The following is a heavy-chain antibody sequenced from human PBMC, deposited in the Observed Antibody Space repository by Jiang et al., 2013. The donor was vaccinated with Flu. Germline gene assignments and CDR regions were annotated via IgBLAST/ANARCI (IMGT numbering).Heavy chain of an antibody. Sequence: SGAEVKKPGASVKVSCKASGYTFTGYYMHWVRQAPGQGLEWMGWINPNSGGTNNAQKFQGRVTMTRDTSISAAYMELSRLRSDDTAVYYCARPSCSSSSCFNPGDYSYYGLDVWGQGTTVTVSS. CDR2: INPNSGGT. V-gene: IGHV1-2*02. CDR3: ARPSCSSSSCFNPGDYSYYGLDV. J-gene: IGHJ6*02. CDR1: GYTFTGYY. D-gene: IGHD2-2*01.